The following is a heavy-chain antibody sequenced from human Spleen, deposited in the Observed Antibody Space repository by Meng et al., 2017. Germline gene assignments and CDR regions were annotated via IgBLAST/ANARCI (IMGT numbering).Heavy chain of an antibody. Sequence: GSLRLSCAVYGGSFSGYYWSWIRQPAGKGLEWIGHIYSSGSTNYNPSLMSRVSISVDTSKNQFSLNLSSVTAADTAVYYCARVYSSSWYYFDYWGQGTLVTVSS. CDR2: IYSSGST. CDR1: GGSFSGYY. J-gene: IGHJ4*02. D-gene: IGHD6-13*01. V-gene: IGHV4-59*10. CDR3: ARVYSSSWYYFDY.